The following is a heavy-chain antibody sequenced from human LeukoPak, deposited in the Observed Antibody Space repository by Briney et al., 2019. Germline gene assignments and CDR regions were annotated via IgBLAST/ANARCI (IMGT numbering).Heavy chain of an antibody. J-gene: IGHJ6*03. D-gene: IGHD6-13*01. CDR3: AGGIAGGRGYYYYMDV. CDR2: IKQDGSEK. V-gene: IGHV3-7*01. CDR1: GFTFSSYW. Sequence: PGGSLRLSCAASGFTFSSYWMSWVRQAPGKGLEWVANIKQDGSEKYYVDSVKGRFTISRDNAKNSLYLRMDSLRAEDTAVYYCAGGIAGGRGYYYYMDVWGKGTTVTVSS.